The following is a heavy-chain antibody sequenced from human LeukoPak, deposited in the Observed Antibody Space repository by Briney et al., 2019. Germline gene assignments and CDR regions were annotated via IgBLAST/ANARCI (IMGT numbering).Heavy chain of an antibody. CDR2: INSDGSSI. D-gene: IGHD4-17*01. Sequence: PGGSLRLSCAASGFTFSSYWMHWVRQAPGKGLVWVSRINSDGSSISYAYSVNGRFTIARDNAKNTLSLQMNSLRVEDTAVYYCARGTSAYGDYANYWGQGTPVTVSS. V-gene: IGHV3-74*01. CDR3: ARGTSAYGDYANY. CDR1: GFTFSSYW. J-gene: IGHJ4*02.